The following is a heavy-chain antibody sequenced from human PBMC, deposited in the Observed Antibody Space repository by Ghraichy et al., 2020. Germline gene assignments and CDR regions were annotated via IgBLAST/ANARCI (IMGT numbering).Heavy chain of an antibody. V-gene: IGHV3-7*01. CDR2: IKQDESEK. D-gene: IGHD3-22*01. CDR3: ARWAKYYYDSSGYRGYFQH. Sequence: GGSLRLSCAASGFTFSSYWMSWVRQAPGKGLEWVANIKQDESEKYYVDSVKGRFTISRDNAKNSLYLQMNSLRAEDTAVYYCARWAKYYYDSSGYRGYFQHWGQGTLVTVSS. J-gene: IGHJ1*01. CDR1: GFTFSSYW.